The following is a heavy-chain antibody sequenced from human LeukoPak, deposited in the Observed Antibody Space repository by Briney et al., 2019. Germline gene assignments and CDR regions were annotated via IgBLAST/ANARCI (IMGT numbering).Heavy chain of an antibody. D-gene: IGHD3-22*01. CDR2: ISSSSSTI. V-gene: IGHV3-48*01. Sequence: GWSLRLSCAVSGFTFSTYSMNWVRQAPGKGLEWVSYISSSSSTIYYADSVKGRFTISRDNAKNSLYLQMNSLRAEDTAVYYCARGSTYYDSSGQVPFDYWGQGTLVTVSS. CDR1: GFTFSTYS. J-gene: IGHJ4*02. CDR3: ARGSTYYDSSGQVPFDY.